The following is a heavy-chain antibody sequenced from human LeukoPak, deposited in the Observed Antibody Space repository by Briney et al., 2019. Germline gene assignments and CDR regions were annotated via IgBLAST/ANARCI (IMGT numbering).Heavy chain of an antibody. J-gene: IGHJ4*02. CDR1: GFTFSSFA. V-gene: IGHV3-23*01. CDR2: INDGGDST. D-gene: IGHD3-22*01. Sequence: GGSLRLSCAASGFTFSSFAMSWVRRAPGKGLEWVSAINDGGDSTYYADSVKGRFTISRDNSKNTLYLQMNSLRAEDTAVYYCARDRHYYDSSGYDNFDYWGQGTLVTVSS. CDR3: ARDRHYYDSSGYDNFDY.